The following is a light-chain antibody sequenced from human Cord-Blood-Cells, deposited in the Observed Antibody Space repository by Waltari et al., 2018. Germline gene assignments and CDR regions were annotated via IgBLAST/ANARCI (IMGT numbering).Light chain of an antibody. CDR1: SSDVGGSNY. Sequence: QSALTQPPSASGSPGESVTISCAGTSSDVGGSNYVTWYQHHPGKAPKPMIDGVSTRPSGVPDSFSGSKSGNTASLTVSGLQAEDEADYYCSSYAGSNNLVFGGGTKLTVL. J-gene: IGLJ2*01. CDR3: SSYAGSNNLV. CDR2: GVS. V-gene: IGLV2-8*01.